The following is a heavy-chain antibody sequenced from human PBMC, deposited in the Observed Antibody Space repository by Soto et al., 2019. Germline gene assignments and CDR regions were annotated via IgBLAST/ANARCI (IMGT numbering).Heavy chain of an antibody. CDR2: IYYSGST. V-gene: IGHV4-39*01. Sequence: SETLSLTCTVSGGSISSSSYYWGWIRQPPGKGLEWIGSIYYSGSTYYNPSLKSRVTISVDTSKNQFSLKLSSVTAADTAVYYCARHIPDRDYPYGSGFNRLPRYYFDYWGQGTLVTVSS. J-gene: IGHJ4*02. CDR1: GGSISSSSYY. D-gene: IGHD3-10*01. CDR3: ARHIPDRDYPYGSGFNRLPRYYFDY.